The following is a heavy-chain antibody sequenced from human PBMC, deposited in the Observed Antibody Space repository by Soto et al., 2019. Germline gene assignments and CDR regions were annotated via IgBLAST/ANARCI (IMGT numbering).Heavy chain of an antibody. D-gene: IGHD3-3*01. Sequence: SETLSLTCTVSGGSLSSYYWSWIRQPPGKGMEWIGYIYYSGSTNYNPPLKSRVTISVDTSKNQFSLKLSSVTAADTAVYYCARHHPRSSDLRFLEWFEPAFDYWGQGTLVTVSS. CDR3: ARHHPRSSDLRFLEWFEPAFDY. CDR1: GGSLSSYY. J-gene: IGHJ4*02. CDR2: IYYSGST. V-gene: IGHV4-59*08.